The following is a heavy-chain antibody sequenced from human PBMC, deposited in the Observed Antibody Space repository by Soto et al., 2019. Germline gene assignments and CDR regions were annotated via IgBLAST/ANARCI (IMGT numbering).Heavy chain of an antibody. J-gene: IGHJ6*02. V-gene: IGHV1-2*02. CDR3: ARDSSSWFNCDMDV. CDR2: INANSGGT. Sequence: QVQLVQSGAEVKKPGASVEVSCKASGYAFTGYYIHWVRQSPGQGPEWMGWINANSGGTNYAQKFEERVTMTSDTSITTAYMELQRLKSDDTAVYYCARDSSSWFNCDMDVWGQGTTVTVSS. D-gene: IGHD3-22*01. CDR1: GYAFTGYY.